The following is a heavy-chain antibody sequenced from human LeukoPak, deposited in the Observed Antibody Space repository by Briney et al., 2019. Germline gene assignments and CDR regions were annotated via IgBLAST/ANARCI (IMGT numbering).Heavy chain of an antibody. CDR2: IKQDGSEK. Sequence: GGSLRLSCVGSGFIFRSYAMTWVRQAPGKGLEWVANIKQDGSEKYYVDSVKGRFTISRDNAKNSLYLQMNSLRAEDTAVYYCARDAHSYGFQHWGQGTLVTVSS. D-gene: IGHD5-18*01. CDR3: ARDAHSYGFQH. J-gene: IGHJ1*01. CDR1: GFIFRSYA. V-gene: IGHV3-7*01.